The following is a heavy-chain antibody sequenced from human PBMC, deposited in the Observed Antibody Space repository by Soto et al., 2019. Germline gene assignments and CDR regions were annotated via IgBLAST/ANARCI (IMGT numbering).Heavy chain of an antibody. CDR3: ARVLIAGGTTD. J-gene: IGHJ4*02. CDR1: GGSFSGYY. V-gene: IGHV4-34*01. CDR2: SNHVGNT. Sequence: QVQLQQWGAGLLKPSETLSLTCAVYGGSFSGYYWSWIRQPPGKGLEWIGESNHVGNTNYNPSLKSRGTMSVDPSKNQFSLRLTSVTAADTAVYYCARVLIAGGTTDWGQGTLVIVSS. D-gene: IGHD2-2*01.